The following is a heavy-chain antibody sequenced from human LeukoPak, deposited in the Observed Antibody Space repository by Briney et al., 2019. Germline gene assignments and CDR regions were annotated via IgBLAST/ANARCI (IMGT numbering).Heavy chain of an antibody. CDR2: ISYDGSNK. J-gene: IGHJ4*02. CDR1: GFTFSNYA. Sequence: GGSLRLSCAASGFTFSNYAMPWVRQAPGKGLEWVAVISYDGSNKYYADSVKGRFTISRDNSKNTLYLQMNSLRTEDTAVYYCARATPSPDVDTPMVYDYWGQGTLVTVSS. D-gene: IGHD5-18*01. V-gene: IGHV3-30*04. CDR3: ARATPSPDVDTPMVYDY.